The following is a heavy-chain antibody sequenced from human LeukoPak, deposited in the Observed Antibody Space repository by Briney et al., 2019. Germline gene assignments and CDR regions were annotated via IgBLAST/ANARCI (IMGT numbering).Heavy chain of an antibody. D-gene: IGHD6-13*01. V-gene: IGHV3-21*01. CDR3: ARRGAEAGRGYYFDY. J-gene: IGHJ4*02. Sequence: GGSLRLSCAASGFTFSSYSMNWVRQAPGKGLEWVSSISSSSSYIYYADSVKGRFTISRDNAKNSLYLQMNSLRAEDTAVYYCARRGAEAGRGYYFDYWGQGTLVTVSS. CDR1: GFTFSSYS. CDR2: ISSSSSYI.